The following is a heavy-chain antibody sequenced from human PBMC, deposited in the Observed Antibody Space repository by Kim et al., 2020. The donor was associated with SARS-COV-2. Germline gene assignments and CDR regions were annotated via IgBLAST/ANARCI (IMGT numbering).Heavy chain of an antibody. V-gene: IGHV1-18*04. D-gene: IGHD6-13*01. CDR2: INTYNGNT. CDR1: GYSFTTYG. Sequence: ASVKVSCKASGYSFTTYGITWVRQAPGQGLEWMGWINTYNGNTNYAQKFKARVIMTADTSTSTGYMELRSLRSDDTAVYYCARDRNSSSWYGAEWFDPWGQGTLVTVSS. J-gene: IGHJ5*02. CDR3: ARDRNSSSWYGAEWFDP.